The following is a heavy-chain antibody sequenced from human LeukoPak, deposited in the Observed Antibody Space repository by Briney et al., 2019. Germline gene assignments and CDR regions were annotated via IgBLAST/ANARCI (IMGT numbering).Heavy chain of an antibody. CDR1: GGSISSYY. CDR3: ARVGGPTVTIGYYFDY. CDR2: IYYSGST. V-gene: IGHV4-59*01. D-gene: IGHD4-17*01. Sequence: SETLSLTCTVSGGSISSYYWSWIRQPPGKGLEWIGYIYYSGSTNYNPSLKSRVTISVKTSKNQFSLKLSSVTAADTAVYYCARVGGPTVTIGYYFDYWGQGTLVTVSS. J-gene: IGHJ4*02.